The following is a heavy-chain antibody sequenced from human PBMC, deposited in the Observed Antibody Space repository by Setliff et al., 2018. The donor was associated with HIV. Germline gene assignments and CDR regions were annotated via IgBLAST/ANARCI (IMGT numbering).Heavy chain of an antibody. CDR2: ITWHGGNT. J-gene: IGHJ5*02. Sequence: GGSLRLSCAASGFTFDDYGMSWVRQAPGKGLEWVSGITWHGGNTGYADSVKGRFTISRDNTKSSLYLQMNSLRAEDTAVYYCASEMQWAFDAWGQGTLVTVSS. D-gene: IGHD6-19*01. V-gene: IGHV3-20*04. CDR3: ASEMQWAFDA. CDR1: GFTFDDYG.